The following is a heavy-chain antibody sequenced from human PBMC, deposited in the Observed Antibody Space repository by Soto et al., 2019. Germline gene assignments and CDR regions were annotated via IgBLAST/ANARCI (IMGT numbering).Heavy chain of an antibody. CDR3: ARGNHRWLQLWYFDL. D-gene: IGHD5-12*01. V-gene: IGHV1-69*05. CDR2: IIPIFGTA. J-gene: IGHJ2*01. CDR1: GGTFSSYT. Sequence: QVQLVQSGAEVKKPGSSVTVSCKASGGTFSSYTISWVRQAPGQGLEWMGGIIPIFGTANYAQKFQGRVTXPPXXSXRTAYMALSSLRSEDTAVYYCARGNHRWLQLWYFDLWGRGPLVTVSS.